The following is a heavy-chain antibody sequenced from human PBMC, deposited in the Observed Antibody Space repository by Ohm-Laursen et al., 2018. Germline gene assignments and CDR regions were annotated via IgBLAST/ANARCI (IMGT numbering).Heavy chain of an antibody. Sequence: ASVKVSCKASGYTFGSYYMHWVRQAPGQGLEWMGIINPSGGSTSYAQKFQGRVTMTRDTSTSTVYMELSSLRSEDTAVYYCARALLNHTYFYDSSGWKDGMDVWGQGTTVTVSS. D-gene: IGHD3-22*01. CDR1: GYTFGSYY. CDR3: ARALLNHTYFYDSSGWKDGMDV. J-gene: IGHJ6*02. V-gene: IGHV1-46*01. CDR2: INPSGGST.